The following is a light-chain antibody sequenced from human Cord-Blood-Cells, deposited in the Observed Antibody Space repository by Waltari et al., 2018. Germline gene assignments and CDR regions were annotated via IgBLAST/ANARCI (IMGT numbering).Light chain of an antibody. CDR2: DVS. Sequence: QSALTQPASVSGSPGQSITISCTGTSSDVGGYNYVSWYQQHPGKAPKLMIYDVSNRPSGVSNRFSGSKSGNTASLTISGLQAEDEADYYCSSYTSSNTLPFGTGTKVTVL. CDR1: SSDVGGYNY. V-gene: IGLV2-14*01. J-gene: IGLJ1*01. CDR3: SSYTSSNTLP.